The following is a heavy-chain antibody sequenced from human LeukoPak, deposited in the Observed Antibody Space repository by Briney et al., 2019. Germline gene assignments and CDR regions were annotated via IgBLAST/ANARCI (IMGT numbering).Heavy chain of an antibody. D-gene: IGHD6-13*01. J-gene: IGHJ5*02. CDR2: IIPILGIA. Sequence: SVKVSCKASGCTFSSYAISWVRQAPGQGLEWMGRIIPILGIANYAQKFQGRVTITADKSTSTAHMELSSLRSEDTAVYYCARSVFSSSWYSRWFDPWGQGTLVTVSS. CDR1: GCTFSSYA. CDR3: ARSVFSSSWYSRWFDP. V-gene: IGHV1-69*04.